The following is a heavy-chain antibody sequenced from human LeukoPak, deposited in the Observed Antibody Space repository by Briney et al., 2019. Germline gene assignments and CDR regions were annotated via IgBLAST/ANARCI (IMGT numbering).Heavy chain of an antibody. D-gene: IGHD2-2*01. CDR2: IYTSGST. CDR1: GGSISSGSYY. V-gene: IGHV4-61*02. CDR3: ARDKVPAAMIALTNNWFDP. J-gene: IGHJ5*02. Sequence: PSETLSLTCTVSGGSISSGSYYWSWIRQPAGKGLEWIGRIYTSGSTNYNPSLKSRVTISVDTSKNQFSLKLSSVTAADTAVYYCARDKVPAAMIALTNNWFDPWGRGTLVTVSS.